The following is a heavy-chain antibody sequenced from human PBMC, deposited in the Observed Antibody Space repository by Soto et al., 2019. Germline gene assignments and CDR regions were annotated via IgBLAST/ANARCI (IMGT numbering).Heavy chain of an antibody. J-gene: IGHJ6*02. V-gene: IGHV4-34*01. CDR1: GGSFSGYY. Sequence: SETLSLTCAVYGGSFSGYYWSWIRQPPGKGLEWIGEINHSGSTNYNPSLKSRVTISVDTSKNQFSLKLSSVTAADTAVYYCARRKYYYGSGSYRYYYYYGMDVWGQGTTVTVSS. CDR3: ARRKYYYGSGSYRYYYYYGMDV. CDR2: INHSGST. D-gene: IGHD3-10*01.